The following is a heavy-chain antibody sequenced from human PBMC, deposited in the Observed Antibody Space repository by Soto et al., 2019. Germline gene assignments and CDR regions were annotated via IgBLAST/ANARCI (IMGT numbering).Heavy chain of an antibody. CDR1: GGTFSNSP. Sequence: QVQLVQSGAEVKKPGYSVKVSCKASGGTFSNSPISWVRQAPGQGLEWMGGTIPTFNTGNYAQKFQGRLTITADKSTNTAYMELSSLRSEDTAVYYCARRTSSGYYRYFDSWGQGTLVTVSS. J-gene: IGHJ4*02. CDR3: ARRTSSGYYRYFDS. V-gene: IGHV1-69*06. D-gene: IGHD3-22*01. CDR2: TIPTFNTG.